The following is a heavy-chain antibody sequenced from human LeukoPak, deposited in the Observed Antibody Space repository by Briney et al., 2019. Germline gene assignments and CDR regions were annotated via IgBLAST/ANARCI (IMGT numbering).Heavy chain of an antibody. J-gene: IGHJ4*02. CDR2: ISSNGGST. CDR3: AKSGYNRFDY. D-gene: IGHD5-24*01. V-gene: IGHV3-64*01. CDR1: GFTFSSYA. Sequence: GSLRLSCAASGFTFSSYAMHWVRQAPGKGLEYVSAISSNGGSTYYANSVKGRFTISRDNSKNTLYLQMGSLRAEDTAVYYCAKSGYNRFDYWGQGTLVTVSS.